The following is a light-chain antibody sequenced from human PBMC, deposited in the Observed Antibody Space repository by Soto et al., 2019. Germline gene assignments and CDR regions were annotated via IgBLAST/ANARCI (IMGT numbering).Light chain of an antibody. CDR3: SSYTSSSTLV. CDR2: DVS. Sequence: QSALTQPASVSGSPGQSITISCTGTSSDVGGYNYVSWYQQHPGKAPKLMIYDVSNRPSGVSNRFSGSKSGNTASLTISGRQAEDEADYYCSSYTSSSTLVFGGGTQLTAL. CDR1: SSDVGGYNY. J-gene: IGLJ2*01. V-gene: IGLV2-14*01.